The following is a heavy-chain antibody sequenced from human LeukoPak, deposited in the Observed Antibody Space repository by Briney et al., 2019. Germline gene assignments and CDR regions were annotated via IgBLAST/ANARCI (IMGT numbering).Heavy chain of an antibody. CDR1: GYTFTSYG. J-gene: IGHJ4*02. V-gene: IGHV1-18*01. D-gene: IGHD6-13*01. CDR3: ARGNPYSSSWYYFDY. Sequence: ASVKVSCKASGYTFTSYGISWVRQAPGQGLEWMGWISAYNGNTNYAQKLQGRVTTTTDTSTSTAYMELRSLRSDDTAVYYCARGNPYSSSWYYFDYWGQGTLVTVSS. CDR2: ISAYNGNT.